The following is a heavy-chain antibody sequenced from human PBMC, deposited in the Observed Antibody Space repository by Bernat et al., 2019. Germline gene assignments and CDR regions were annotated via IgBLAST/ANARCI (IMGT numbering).Heavy chain of an antibody. CDR2: INPNSGGT. CDR1: GYTFTGYY. V-gene: IGHV1-2*04. CDR3: ARSYGSGSSRFDY. Sequence: QVQLVQSGAEVKKPGASVKVSCKASGYTFTGYYMHWVRQAPGQGLEWMGWINPNSGGTNYAQKFKGWVTMTRDTSISTAYTELSRLRSDDTAVYYCARSYGSGSSRFDYWGQGTLVTVSS. J-gene: IGHJ4*02. D-gene: IGHD3-10*01.